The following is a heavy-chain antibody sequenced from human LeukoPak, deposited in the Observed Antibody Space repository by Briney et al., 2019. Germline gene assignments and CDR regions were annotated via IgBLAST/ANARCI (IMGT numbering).Heavy chain of an antibody. Sequence: PSETRSLTCTGSGGSIRGYYGSLIRQPPGQGLDRIGYIYYSGTTTYNPSLKSRVTISVDTSKNQFSLKLTSVTAADTAVYYCARRVVRGGLDYWGQGTLVTVSS. J-gene: IGHJ4*02. CDR3: ARRVVRGGLDY. CDR2: IYYSGTT. D-gene: IGHD3-10*01. CDR1: GGSIRGYY. V-gene: IGHV4-59*08.